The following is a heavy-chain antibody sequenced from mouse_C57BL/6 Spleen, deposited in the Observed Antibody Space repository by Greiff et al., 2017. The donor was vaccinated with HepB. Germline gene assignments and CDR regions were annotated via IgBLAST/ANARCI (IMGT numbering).Heavy chain of an antibody. J-gene: IGHJ4*01. V-gene: IGHV1-59*01. CDR3: ARVGGLRRDYAMDY. CDR1: GYTFTSYW. CDR2: IDPSDSYT. D-gene: IGHD2-4*01. Sequence: VQLQQPGAELVRPGTSMKLSCKASGYTFTSYWMHWVKQRPGQGLEWIGVIDPSDSYTNYNQKFKGKATLTVDTSSSTAYMQLSSLTSEDSAVYYCARVGGLRRDYAMDYWGQGTSVTVSS.